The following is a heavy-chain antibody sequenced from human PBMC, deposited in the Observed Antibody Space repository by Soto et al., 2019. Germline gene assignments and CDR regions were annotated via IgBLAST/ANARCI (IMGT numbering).Heavy chain of an antibody. CDR1: GGSISSSSYY. V-gene: IGHV4-39*01. CDR2: IYYSGST. J-gene: IGHJ4*02. Sequence: SETLSLTCTVSGGSISSSSYYWGWIRQPPGKGLEWIGSIYYSGSTYYNPSLKSRVTISVDTSKNQFSLKLSSVTAADTAVYYCARIGGSYLVYWGQGTLVTVSS. D-gene: IGHD1-26*01. CDR3: ARIGGSYLVY.